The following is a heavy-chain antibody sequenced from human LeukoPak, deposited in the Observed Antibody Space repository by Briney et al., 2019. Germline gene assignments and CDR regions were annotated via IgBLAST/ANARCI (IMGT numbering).Heavy chain of an antibody. CDR1: GFTFSSYE. Sequence: GGSLRLSCAASGFTFSSYEMNWVRQAPGKGLEWVSYISSSGSTIYYADSVEGRFTISRDNAKNSLYLQMNSLRAEDTAVYYCARTALYEIYNWFDPWGQGTLVTVSS. D-gene: IGHD3-9*01. J-gene: IGHJ5*02. CDR3: ARTALYEIYNWFDP. CDR2: ISSSGSTI. V-gene: IGHV3-48*03.